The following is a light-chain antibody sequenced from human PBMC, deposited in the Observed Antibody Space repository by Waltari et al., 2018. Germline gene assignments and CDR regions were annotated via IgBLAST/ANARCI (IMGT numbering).Light chain of an antibody. CDR1: SSDVGGYNY. Sequence: QSALTQPASVSGSPGQSITISCTGTSSDVGGYNYASWYQQHPGKAPNLMIYEVSNRPSGVSNRFSGSKSGNTASLTISGLQAEDEADYYCSSYTSSSTRSVVFGGGTKLTVL. CDR2: EVS. J-gene: IGLJ2*01. CDR3: SSYTSSSTRSVV. V-gene: IGLV2-14*01.